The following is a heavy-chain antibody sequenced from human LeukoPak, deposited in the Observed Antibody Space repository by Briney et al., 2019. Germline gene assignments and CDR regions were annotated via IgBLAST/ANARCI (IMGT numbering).Heavy chain of an antibody. D-gene: IGHD2-2*01. CDR3: ARDHETIPAVLFENWFDP. CDR2: IYYSGST. J-gene: IGHJ5*02. CDR1: GGSISSSSYY. Sequence: SETLSLTCTVSGGSISSSSYYWGWIRQPPGKGLEWIGSIYYSGSTYYNPSLKSRVTISVDTSKNQFSLKLSSVTAADTAVYYCARDHETIPAVLFENWFDPWGQGTLVTVSS. V-gene: IGHV4-39*07.